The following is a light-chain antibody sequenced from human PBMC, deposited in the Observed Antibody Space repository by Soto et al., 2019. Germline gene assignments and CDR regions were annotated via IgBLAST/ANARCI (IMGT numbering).Light chain of an antibody. J-gene: IGKJ1*01. CDR2: AAS. CDR3: QQYNNYPRT. V-gene: IGKV1-39*01. Sequence: DIQMTQSPSSLSASVGDRVTITCRASQSITTYLNWYQQKPGKAPNLLIYAASTLQSGVPSRFSGSGSGTEFTLTISSLQPDDFATHYCQQYNNYPRTFGQGTKVDIK. CDR1: QSITTY.